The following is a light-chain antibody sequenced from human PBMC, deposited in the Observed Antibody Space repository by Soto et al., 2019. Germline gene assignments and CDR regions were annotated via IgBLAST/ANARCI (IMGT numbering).Light chain of an antibody. CDR3: QQSNTIPWT. J-gene: IGKJ1*01. Sequence: DIPMTQSPSSLSASVGDRVTITCRASQSIRSYLNWYQQKPGKAPKLLIYAASSLQSGVPSRFSGSGSGTDFTLTISSLQPEDFATYYCQQSNTIPWTFGQGTKVEIK. CDR1: QSIRSY. CDR2: AAS. V-gene: IGKV1-39*01.